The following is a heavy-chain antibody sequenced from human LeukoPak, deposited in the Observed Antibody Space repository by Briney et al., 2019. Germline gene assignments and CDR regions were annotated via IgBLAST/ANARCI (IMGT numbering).Heavy chain of an antibody. CDR1: GYTFSSYS. CDR3: ARAAPSRWWATLDY. D-gene: IGHD2/OR15-2a*01. J-gene: IGHJ4*02. CDR2: ISYDGSNK. V-gene: IGHV3-30*03. Sequence: PGGSLRLSCAASGYTFSSYSMNWVRQAPGKGLEWVAVISYDGSNKYYADSVKGRFTISRDNSKNTLYLQMNSLRAEDTAVYYCARAAPSRWWATLDYWGQGTLVTVSS.